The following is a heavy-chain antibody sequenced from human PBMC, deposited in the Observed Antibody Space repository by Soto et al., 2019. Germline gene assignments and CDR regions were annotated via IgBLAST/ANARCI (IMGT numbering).Heavy chain of an antibody. Sequence: QVQLVQSGAEVKKPGASVMVSCKASGYTFTSYGISWVRQAPGQGLEWMGWISADNGNKNYAQKFQGRFTMTTDTSTSTAYMELRSLRSDDTAVYYCARPPQVPRSYYSDGMDVWGQGTTVTVSS. D-gene: IGHD3-10*01. CDR2: ISADNGNK. V-gene: IGHV1-18*01. CDR1: GYTFTSYG. J-gene: IGHJ6*02. CDR3: ARPPQVPRSYYSDGMDV.